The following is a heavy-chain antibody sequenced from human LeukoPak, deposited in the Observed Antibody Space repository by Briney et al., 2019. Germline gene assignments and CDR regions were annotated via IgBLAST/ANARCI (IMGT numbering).Heavy chain of an antibody. V-gene: IGHV4-34*01. Sequence: PSETLSLTCAVYGGSFSGYYWSWIRQPPGKGLEWIGEINHSGSTNYNPSLKSRVTISVDTSKNQFSLKLSSVTAADTAVYYCARTSGRRYYGSGIVSPDVYPYYYYYGMDVWGQGTTVTVSS. CDR2: INHSGST. J-gene: IGHJ6*02. D-gene: IGHD3-10*01. CDR3: ARTSGRRYYGSGIVSPDVYPYYYYYGMDV. CDR1: GGSFSGYY.